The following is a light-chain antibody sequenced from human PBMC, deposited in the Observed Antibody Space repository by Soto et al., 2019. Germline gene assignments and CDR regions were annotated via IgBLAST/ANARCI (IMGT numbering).Light chain of an antibody. CDR2: WAS. V-gene: IGKV4-1*01. Sequence: DIVMTQSPDSLAVSLGERATINCKSIQSVLYSSKNKNYLAWYQQKPGQPPKLLIYWASTRESGVPDRISGSGSGTDFTRPISSLQAEYVAVYYCQQYYSTPPWTFGQGTKVEIK. CDR3: QQYYSTPPWT. J-gene: IGKJ1*01. CDR1: QSVLYSSKNKNY.